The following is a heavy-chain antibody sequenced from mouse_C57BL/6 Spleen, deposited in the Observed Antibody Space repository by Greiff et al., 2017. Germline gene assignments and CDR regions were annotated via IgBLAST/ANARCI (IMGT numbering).Heavy chain of an antibody. Sequence: EVQLVESGGGLVKPGGSLKLSCAASGFTFSSYAMSWVRQTPEKRLEWVATISDGGSYTYYPDNVKGRFTISRDNAKNNLYLQISHLKSEDTAVYYCARDAGKAWFAYWGQGTLVTVSA. J-gene: IGHJ3*01. CDR3: ARDAGKAWFAY. CDR2: ISDGGSYT. V-gene: IGHV5-4*01. D-gene: IGHD2-1*01. CDR1: GFTFSSYA.